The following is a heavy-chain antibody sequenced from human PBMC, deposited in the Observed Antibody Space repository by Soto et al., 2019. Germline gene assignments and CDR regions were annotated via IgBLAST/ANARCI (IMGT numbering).Heavy chain of an antibody. Sequence: SETLSLTCTVSGGSISSSSYYWGWIRQPPGKGLEWIGSIYYSGSTYYNPSLKSRVTISVDTSKNQFSLKLSSVTAADTAVYYWTRRTDVRNSVCWCARTGAGVWYFDLWGRGTLVTVSS. D-gene: IGHD2-8*01. CDR3: TRRTDVRNSVCWCARTGAGVWYFDL. V-gene: IGHV4-39*01. CDR1: GGSISSSSYY. CDR2: IYYSGST. J-gene: IGHJ2*01.